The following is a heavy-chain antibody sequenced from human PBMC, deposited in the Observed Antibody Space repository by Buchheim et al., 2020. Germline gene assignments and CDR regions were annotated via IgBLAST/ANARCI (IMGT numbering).Heavy chain of an antibody. D-gene: IGHD3-9*01. CDR3: ARYEGYYDILTGYYGY. V-gene: IGHV3-30-3*01. CDR2: ISYDGSNK. Sequence: QVQLVESGGGVVQPGRSLRLSCAASGFTFSSYAMHWARQAPGKGLEWVAVISYDGSNKYYADSVKGRFTISRDNSKNTLYLQMNSLRAEDTAVYYCARYEGYYDILTGYYGYWGQGTL. J-gene: IGHJ4*02. CDR1: GFTFSSYA.